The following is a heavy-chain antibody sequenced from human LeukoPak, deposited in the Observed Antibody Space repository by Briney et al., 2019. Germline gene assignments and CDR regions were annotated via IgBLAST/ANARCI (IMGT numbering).Heavy chain of an antibody. Sequence: PSETLSLTCTVSGGSISSGSYYWRWIRQPAGKGLVWIGRIYTSGSTNYNPSLKSRVTISVDTSKNQFSLKLSSVTAADTAVYYCAREGDYYDSSGYYYEGYYFDYWGQGTLVTVSS. D-gene: IGHD3-22*01. J-gene: IGHJ4*02. CDR2: IYTSGST. V-gene: IGHV4-61*02. CDR1: GGSISSGSYY. CDR3: AREGDYYDSSGYYYEGYYFDY.